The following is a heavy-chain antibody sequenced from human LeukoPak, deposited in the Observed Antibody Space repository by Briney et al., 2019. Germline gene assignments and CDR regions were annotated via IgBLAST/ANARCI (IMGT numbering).Heavy chain of an antibody. CDR3: ARVRYRGSSSHSPFDY. Sequence: SETLSLTCNVSGGSISSHYCSWLGHPPAPGLPRMGYIYYSGSTNYNPSLKSRVTISVDTSKNQFSLKLSSVTAADTAVYYCARVRYRGSSSHSPFDYWGQGTLVTVSS. V-gene: IGHV4-59*11. CDR2: IYYSGST. CDR1: GGSISSHY. J-gene: IGHJ4*02. D-gene: IGHD1-26*01.